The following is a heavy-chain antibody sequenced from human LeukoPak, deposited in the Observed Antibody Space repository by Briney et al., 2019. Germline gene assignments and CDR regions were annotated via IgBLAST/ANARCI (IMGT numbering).Heavy chain of an antibody. D-gene: IGHD3-3*01. CDR2: ISGSGGST. CDR3: AKETAYDFWSGDFY. J-gene: IGHJ4*02. CDR1: GFTFGDYA. Sequence: GGSLRLSCTASGFTFGDYAMSWVRQAPGKGLEWVSAISGSGGSTYYADSVKGRFTISRDNSKNTLYLQMNSLRAEDTAVYYCAKETAYDFWSGDFYWGQGTLVTVSS. V-gene: IGHV3-23*01.